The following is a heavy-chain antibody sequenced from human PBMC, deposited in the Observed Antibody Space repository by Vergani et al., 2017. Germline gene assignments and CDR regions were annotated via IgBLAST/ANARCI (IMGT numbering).Heavy chain of an antibody. V-gene: IGHV4-4*02. J-gene: IGHJ6*02. CDR3: ARDYSSSRGGMDV. D-gene: IGHD6-13*01. CDR2: IYYSGST. Sequence: QVQLQESGPGLVKPSGTLSLTCAVSGGSISSSNWWSWVRQPPGKGLEWIGSIYYSGSTYYNPSLKSRVTISVDTSKNQFSLKLSSVTAADTAVYYCARDYSSSRGGMDVWGQGTTVTVSS. CDR1: GGSISSSNW.